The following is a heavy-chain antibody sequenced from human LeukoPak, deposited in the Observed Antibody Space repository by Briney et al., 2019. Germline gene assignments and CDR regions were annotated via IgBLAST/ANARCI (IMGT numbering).Heavy chain of an antibody. CDR3: AGGPSGYHNT. CDR2: IYSGGGT. J-gene: IGHJ4*02. Sequence: GGSLRLSCAASGFTVSSNYMSWVRQAPGKGLEWVAVIYSGGGTFYAPSAKGRFTISRDNSKNTPYLHMNSLRAEDTAVYYCAGGPSGYHNTGGQGTLVTVSS. CDR1: GFTVSSNY. D-gene: IGHD5-12*01. V-gene: IGHV3-66*01.